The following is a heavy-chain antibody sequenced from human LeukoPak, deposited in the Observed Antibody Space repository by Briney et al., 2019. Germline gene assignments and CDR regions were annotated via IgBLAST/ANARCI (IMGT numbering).Heavy chain of an antibody. J-gene: IGHJ3*02. V-gene: IGHV3-9*03. Sequence: GGSLRLSCAASGFTFDDYAMHWVRQAPGKGLEWVSGISWNSGSIGYADSVKGRFTISRDNAKNSLYLQMNSLRAEDMALYYCAKAGRTHQPYDAFDIWGQGTMVTVSS. D-gene: IGHD2-2*01. CDR2: ISWNSGSI. CDR3: AKAGRTHQPYDAFDI. CDR1: GFTFDDYA.